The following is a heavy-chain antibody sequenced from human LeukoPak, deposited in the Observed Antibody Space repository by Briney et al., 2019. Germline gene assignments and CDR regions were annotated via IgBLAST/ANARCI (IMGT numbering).Heavy chain of an antibody. D-gene: IGHD5-12*01. CDR3: ASHSGRGYDAPFSS. CDR1: GGSTSSDN. V-gene: IGHV4-59*01. J-gene: IGHJ1*01. Sequence: SETLSFTCTVSGGSTSSDNWSWIRQPPGKGLEWIGYIYYSGGTNYNPSLKSRVSISVDTSKNQFSQKLSSVPAADTAVYYCASHSGRGYDAPFSSRGPGTLVTVSS. CDR2: IYYSGGT.